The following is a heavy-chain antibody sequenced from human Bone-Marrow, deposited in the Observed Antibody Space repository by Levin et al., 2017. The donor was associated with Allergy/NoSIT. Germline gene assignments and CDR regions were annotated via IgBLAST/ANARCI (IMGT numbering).Heavy chain of an antibody. CDR3: ARPHYDSGSYRNYFDN. CDR1: GFTFGGYT. V-gene: IGHV3-21*01. J-gene: IGHJ4*02. Sequence: GESLKISCVGSGFTFGGYTMNWVRQAPGQGLEWVSSISAGSSYLYYADSVKGRFTISRDNTNNSLFLQMNSLRAEDTAMYYCARPHYDSGSYRNYFDNWGQGTLVTVSS. D-gene: IGHD3-10*01. CDR2: ISAGSSYL.